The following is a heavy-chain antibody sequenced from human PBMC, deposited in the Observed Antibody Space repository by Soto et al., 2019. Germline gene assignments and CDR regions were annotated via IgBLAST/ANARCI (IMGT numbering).Heavy chain of an antibody. CDR2: IGHSGNT. D-gene: IGHD3-16*01. CDR3: ARQYEPDAFDI. J-gene: IGHJ3*02. V-gene: IGHV4-34*01. CDR1: GGSFSGYY. Sequence: SETLSLTCAVYGGSFSGYYWSWIRQPPGKGLEWIGEIGHSGNTNYSPSLKSRVTISVDTSKNQFSLRLSSVTAADTAVYYCARQYEPDAFDIWGQGTMVTVSS.